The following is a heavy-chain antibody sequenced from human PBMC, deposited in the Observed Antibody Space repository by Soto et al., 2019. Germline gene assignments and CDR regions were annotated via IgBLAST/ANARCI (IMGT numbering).Heavy chain of an antibody. J-gene: IGHJ4*02. D-gene: IGHD5-18*01. CDR3: AREKSYGYADY. CDR2: MNPNSGNT. V-gene: IGHV1-8*01. CDR1: GYTFTSNY. Sequence: QVQLVQAGAELKKSEASVKVSCNVSGYTFTSNYIKWVRQATGQGLEWMGWMNPNSGNTGYAQKFQGRVTMTRNTSISTAYMELSSLRSDDMAVYYCAREKSYGYADYWGQGTLVTVSS.